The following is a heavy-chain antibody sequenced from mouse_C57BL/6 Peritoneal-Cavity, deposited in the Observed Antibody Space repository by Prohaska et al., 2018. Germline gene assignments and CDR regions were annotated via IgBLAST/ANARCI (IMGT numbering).Heavy chain of an antibody. V-gene: IGHV12-3*01. CDR2: ITHSEET. Sequence: QMQLQESGPGLVKPSQSLFLTCSITGFPITSGYYWIWIRQSPGKPLEWMGYITHSEETFYNPSLQSPISITRETSKNQFFLQLNAVTTEDTAMYYCAGDSDGYWYFDVWGTGTTVTVSS. CDR3: AGDSDGYWYFDV. J-gene: IGHJ1*03. D-gene: IGHD2-3*01. CDR1: GFPITSGYY.